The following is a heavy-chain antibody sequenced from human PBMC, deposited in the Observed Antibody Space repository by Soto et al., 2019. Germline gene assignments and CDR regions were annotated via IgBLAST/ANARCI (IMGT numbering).Heavy chain of an antibody. Sequence: GGSLRFSCIASEFTFISSFMGWVRQAPGKGLEWVANINQDGSGTYYVDSVKGRFTISRDNAKNLLYLQMNSLRAEDTAVYYCARYFRGSGRYFFDHWGQGTLVTVSS. CDR1: EFTFISSF. CDR2: INQDGSGT. V-gene: IGHV3-7*03. J-gene: IGHJ4*02. CDR3: ARYFRGSGRYFFDH. D-gene: IGHD6-19*01.